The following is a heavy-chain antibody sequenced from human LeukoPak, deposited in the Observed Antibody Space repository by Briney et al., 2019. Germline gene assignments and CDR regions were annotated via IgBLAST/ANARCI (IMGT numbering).Heavy chain of an antibody. J-gene: IGHJ4*02. Sequence: GGSLRLSCAASGFTFSSYSMNWVRQAPGKGLEWVSSISSRSSYIYYADSVKGRFTISRDNAKNSLYLQMNSLRAEDTAVYYCARVKLPANFDYWGQGTQVTVSS. CDR1: GFTFSSYS. CDR2: ISSRSSYI. V-gene: IGHV3-21*01. CDR3: ARVKLPANFDY. D-gene: IGHD6-6*01.